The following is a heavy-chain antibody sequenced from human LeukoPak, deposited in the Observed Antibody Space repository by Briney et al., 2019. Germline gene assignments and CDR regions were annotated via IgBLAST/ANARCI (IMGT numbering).Heavy chain of an antibody. V-gene: IGHV3-48*04. D-gene: IGHD3-22*01. Sequence: LPGGSLRLSCEASGFTFGKNSMNWDRQAPGKGLEWLAYISTSSGNINYADSVKGRFTISRDNVKNSLYLQMNSLRVEDTAVYYCVREHYYDTRGYYYIPLDYWGQGTLVTVSS. J-gene: IGHJ4*02. CDR1: GFTFGKNS. CDR3: VREHYYDTRGYYYIPLDY. CDR2: ISTSSGNI.